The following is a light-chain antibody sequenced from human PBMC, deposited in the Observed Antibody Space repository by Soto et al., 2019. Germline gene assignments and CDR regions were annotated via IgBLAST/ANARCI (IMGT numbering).Light chain of an antibody. J-gene: IGLJ3*02. Sequence: QSALTQPPSASGSPGQSVAISCTGTSSDVGGYNFVSWYQQHPGKAPKLMIYEVNKRPSGVPDRFSGSKSGNTASLTVSGLQAEDEANYYCSSYAGSNNLVFGGGTKPPS. CDR2: EVN. V-gene: IGLV2-8*01. CDR3: SSYAGSNNLV. CDR1: SSDVGGYNF.